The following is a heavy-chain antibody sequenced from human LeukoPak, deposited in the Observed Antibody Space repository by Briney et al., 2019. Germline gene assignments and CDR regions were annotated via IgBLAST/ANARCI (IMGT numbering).Heavy chain of an antibody. D-gene: IGHD3-22*01. CDR1: GGSISSYY. J-gene: IGHJ5*02. CDR2: IYYSGGT. V-gene: IGHV4-59*01. Sequence: MTSETLSLTCTVSGGSISSYYWSWIRQPPGKGLEWIGYIYYSGGTNYNPSLKSRVTISVDTSKNQFSLKLSSVTAADTAVYYCARAPSHYDSSGYYYPSWFDPWGQGTLVTVSS. CDR3: ARAPSHYDSSGYYYPSWFDP.